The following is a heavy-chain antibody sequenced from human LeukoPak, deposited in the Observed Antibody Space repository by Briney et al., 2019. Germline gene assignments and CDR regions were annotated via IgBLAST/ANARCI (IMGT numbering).Heavy chain of an antibody. CDR2: ISVSSNTI. CDR3: ARREYSSGWEDYYYYGMDV. CDR1: GFTFSTYS. V-gene: IGHV3-48*04. J-gene: IGHJ6*02. D-gene: IGHD6-19*01. Sequence: GGSLRLSCAASGFTFSTYSMNWVRQAPGKGLEWVSYISVSSNTIYYADSVEGRFTISRDNAKNSLYLQMNSLRAEDTAVYYCARREYSSGWEDYYYYGMDVWGQGTTVTVSS.